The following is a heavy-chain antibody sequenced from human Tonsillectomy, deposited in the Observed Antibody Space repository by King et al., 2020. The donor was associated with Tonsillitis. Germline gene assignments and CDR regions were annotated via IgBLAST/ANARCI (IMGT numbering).Heavy chain of an antibody. V-gene: IGHV1-3*01. CDR3: ARNADSRGYYSQPAVGY. CDR2: INAGKGNT. J-gene: IGHJ4*02. D-gene: IGHD3-22*01. CDR1: GYTFTNYA. Sequence: QLVQSGAEVKMPGASVKVSCKASGYTFTNYAIHWVRQAPGQRLEWMGWINAGKGNTKYSQKFQGRITITRDTSATTAYLELNSLRSEETAVYYCARNADSRGYYSQPAVGYWGQGTLVTVSS.